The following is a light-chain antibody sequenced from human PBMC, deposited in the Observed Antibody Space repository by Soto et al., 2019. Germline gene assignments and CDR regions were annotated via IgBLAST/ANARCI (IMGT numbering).Light chain of an antibody. J-gene: IGLJ1*01. V-gene: IGLV2-14*03. CDR3: SSYTSTSSYV. Sequence: ALTQPASVSGSPGQSITVSCTGTSSDVGGYNSVSWYQQHPGKPPKLIIYEVSNRPSGVSDRFSGSKSGNTASLTISGLQAEDEADYYCSSYTSTSSYVFATGTKSPS. CDR2: EVS. CDR1: SSDVGGYNS.